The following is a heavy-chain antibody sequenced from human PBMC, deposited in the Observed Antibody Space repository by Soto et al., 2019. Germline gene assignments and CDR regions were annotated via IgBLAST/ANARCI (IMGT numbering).Heavy chain of an antibody. D-gene: IGHD3-10*01. CDR1: GFSLSTTGVG. J-gene: IGHJ4*02. Sequence: QITLKESGPTLVKPTQTLTLTCSFSGFSLSTTGVGVGWIRQSPGKALEWLAIIYWDNDKRYSPSLNSRVTITKDTSKNLVVLTVTNMDPVDTGTYYCARSLWFGELHWGQGALVTVSS. CDR3: ARSLWFGELH. CDR2: IYWDNDK. V-gene: IGHV2-5*02.